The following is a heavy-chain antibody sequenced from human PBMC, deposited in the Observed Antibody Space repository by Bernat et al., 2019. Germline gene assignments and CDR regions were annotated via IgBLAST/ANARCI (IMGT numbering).Heavy chain of an antibody. Sequence: DVQLVQSGGDLVQPGGSLRLSCAASGFIFNSYSMNWVRQAPGKGLEWVSYISDTGNTIYYADSVKGRFTISRDNAKNSVFLQMNSLRAEDTAVYYCARDSISGSFSKYFDYWGQGMLVTVSS. CDR1: GFIFNSYS. CDR3: ARDSISGSFSKYFDY. CDR2: ISDTGNTI. V-gene: IGHV3-48*01. D-gene: IGHD1-26*01. J-gene: IGHJ4*02.